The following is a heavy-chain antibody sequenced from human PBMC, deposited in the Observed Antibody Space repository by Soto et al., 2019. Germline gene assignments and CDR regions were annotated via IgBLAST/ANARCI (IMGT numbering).Heavy chain of an antibody. D-gene: IGHD6-13*01. Sequence: QVQLQESGPGLVKPSQNLSLTCTVSGGSFSSGAYYWSWVRRRPGIGLEWIGYISYRGTPFYNPSLKSRLTISVDSSKNQFSLRLSSVTAADTAVYSCARVSATGTRRFVPWGQGTLVTVSS. V-gene: IGHV4-31*03. J-gene: IGHJ5*02. CDR1: GGSFSSGAYY. CDR3: ARVSATGTRRFVP. CDR2: ISYRGTP.